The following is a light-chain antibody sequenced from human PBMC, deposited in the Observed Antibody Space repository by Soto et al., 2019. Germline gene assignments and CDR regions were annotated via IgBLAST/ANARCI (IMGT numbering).Light chain of an antibody. CDR2: DAS. CDR1: QDISNY. J-gene: IGKJ4*01. CDR3: QQYEDFLLT. Sequence: DIQMTQSPSSLSASVGDRVTITCQASQDISNYLNWYQQKPGKAPKLLIFDASNVETGVPSRFSGSGSGTDFTFTIHSLQPEDAATYYCQQYEDFLLTFGGGTKVDIK. V-gene: IGKV1-33*01.